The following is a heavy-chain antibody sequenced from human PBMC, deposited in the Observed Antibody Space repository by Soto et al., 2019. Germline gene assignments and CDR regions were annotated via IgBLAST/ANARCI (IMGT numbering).Heavy chain of an antibody. CDR1: GGLVNNADYF. V-gene: IGHV4-31*03. J-gene: IGHJ6*02. D-gene: IGHD4-17*01. CDR3: ARDADYGGSRGGMDV. Sequence: QVRLEESGPGLVKPSETLSLICSVSGGLVNNADYFWSWIRHHPENGLEWIGYIYYSGSTRYNPSFKTRATLSIDTSKNQFSLRLNSVTVADTAVYFCARDADYGGSRGGMDVWGRGTTVTVSS. CDR2: IYYSGST.